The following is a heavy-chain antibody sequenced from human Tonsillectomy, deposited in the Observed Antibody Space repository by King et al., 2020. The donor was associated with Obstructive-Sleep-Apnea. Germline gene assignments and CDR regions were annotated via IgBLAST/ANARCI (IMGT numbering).Heavy chain of an antibody. J-gene: IGHJ4*02. D-gene: IGHD1-14*01. Sequence: VQLVESGGNLVQPGGSLRLSCEASGFTFSDYWMSWVRPAPGKGPEWVANIRQDGGEKNYLDSLRGRFTISRDNAKKWLYLQMNSLRAEDTAVYYCVHRGGLASNRPVYFDHWGLGALVTVSS. CDR1: GFTFSDYW. CDR2: IRQDGGEK. CDR3: VHRGGLASNRPVYFDH. V-gene: IGHV3-7*03.